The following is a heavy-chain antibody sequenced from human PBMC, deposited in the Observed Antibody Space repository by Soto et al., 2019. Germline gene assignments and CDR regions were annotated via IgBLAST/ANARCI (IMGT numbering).Heavy chain of an antibody. CDR2: ISSSGNTI. J-gene: IGHJ4*02. CDR3: AKMSSENYYDPVFS. V-gene: IGHV3-11*01. Sequence: QVQLVESGGGLVKTSGSLRIACAASGFTFSDYYMSWVRQAPGKGLEWVSYISSSGNTIYYADSVKGRFTISSDNAKNSVYLQMNSLRAEDTALYFCAKMSSENYYDPVFSWGQGTLVTVSS. D-gene: IGHD3-22*01. CDR1: GFTFSDYY.